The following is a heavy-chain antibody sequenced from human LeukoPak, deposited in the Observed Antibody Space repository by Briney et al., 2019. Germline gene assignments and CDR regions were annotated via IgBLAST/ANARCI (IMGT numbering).Heavy chain of an antibody. CDR1: GGAMTSGAYY. V-gene: IGHV4-39*01. Sequence: PSETLSLTCTVSGGAMTSGAYYWAWIRQTPGKDLEWIGNIDYTGSTTYSNPSLTSRVSISIDTSKNQFSLRLSSVTAADTGLYFSARQGERYGYPEAFDSWGQGTLVSVSS. D-gene: IGHD5-18*01. J-gene: IGHJ4*02. CDR2: IDYTGST. CDR3: ARQGERYGYPEAFDS.